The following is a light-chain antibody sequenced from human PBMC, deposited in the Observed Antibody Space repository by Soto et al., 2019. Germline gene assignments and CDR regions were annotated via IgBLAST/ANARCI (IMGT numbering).Light chain of an antibody. J-gene: IGKJ1*01. Sequence: DIQMTQSPSSLSASVGDRVTITCRASQGITNYLAWYQQKPGKVPRLLIYAASTLQSGVPSRFSGSGSGTVFTLTISSLQPEDVASYYCQKYNSAPWTFGQGTKVEI. V-gene: IGKV1-27*01. CDR3: QKYNSAPWT. CDR1: QGITNY. CDR2: AAS.